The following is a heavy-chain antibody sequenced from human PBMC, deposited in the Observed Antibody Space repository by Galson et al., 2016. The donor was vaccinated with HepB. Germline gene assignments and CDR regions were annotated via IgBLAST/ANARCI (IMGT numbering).Heavy chain of an antibody. V-gene: IGHV3-7*03. CDR2: INVDGTEK. Sequence: SLRLSCAASGFRFTSYWMTWVRQAPGKGLEWVASINVDGTEKYYVDTVKGRFTISRDNAKNSLFLQMNSLRCEDTATYYCAKDMDVSGQGTTVTVSS. CDR1: GFRFTSYW. CDR3: AKDMDV. J-gene: IGHJ6*02.